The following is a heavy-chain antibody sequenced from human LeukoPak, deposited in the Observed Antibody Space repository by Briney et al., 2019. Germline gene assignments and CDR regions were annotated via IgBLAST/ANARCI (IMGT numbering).Heavy chain of an antibody. V-gene: IGHV4-38-2*02. Sequence: SETLSLTCTVSGYSISSGYYWGWIRQPPGKGLEWIGSIYHSGSTYYNPSLKSRVTISVDTSKNQFSLKLSSVTAADTAVYYCARAVISYSGSYFDPHFDYWGQGTLVTVSS. J-gene: IGHJ4*02. D-gene: IGHD1-26*01. CDR2: IYHSGST. CDR1: GYSISSGYY. CDR3: ARAVISYSGSYFDPHFDY.